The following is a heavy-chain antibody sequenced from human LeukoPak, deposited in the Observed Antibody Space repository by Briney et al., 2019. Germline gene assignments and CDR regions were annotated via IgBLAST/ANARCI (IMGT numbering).Heavy chain of an antibody. Sequence: PSETLSLTCTVSGGSISSYYWSWIRQPPGKGLEWIGYIYYSGSTNYNPSLKSRVTISVDTSKNQFSLKLSSVTAADTAVYYCARHNSSGWYMFIDYWGQGTLVTASS. J-gene: IGHJ4*02. CDR1: GGSISSYY. V-gene: IGHV4-59*08. D-gene: IGHD6-19*01. CDR3: ARHNSSGWYMFIDY. CDR2: IYYSGST.